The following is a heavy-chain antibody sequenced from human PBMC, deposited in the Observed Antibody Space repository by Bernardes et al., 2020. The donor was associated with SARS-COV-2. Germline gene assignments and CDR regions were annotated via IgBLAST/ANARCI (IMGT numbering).Heavy chain of an antibody. CDR2: ITAGGADT. CDR1: GFAFSSYS. CDR3: DAYDFWRGD. V-gene: IGHV3-23*01. D-gene: IGHD3-3*01. J-gene: IGHJ4*02. Sequence: GGSLRLFCASSGFAFSSYSMAWVRKAPGKGLEWVSAITAGGADTYYAGSVRGRFTISRDNSRDTLYLQMDSLRAEDSAMYYCDAYDFWRGDWGQGTLVTVSS.